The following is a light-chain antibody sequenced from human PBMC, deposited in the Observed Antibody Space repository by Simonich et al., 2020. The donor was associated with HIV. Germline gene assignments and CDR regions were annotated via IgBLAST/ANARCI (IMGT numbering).Light chain of an antibody. CDR2: GAS. CDR1: QSVRSSY. Sequence: EIVLTQSPGTLSLSPGERATLSCRASQSVRSSYLAWYQQKPGQAPRLLIYGASSRATGIPDRFSGSGSGTDFTLTISRLEPEDFAVYYCHHYGSSPPYTFGQGTKLEIK. V-gene: IGKV3-20*01. CDR3: HHYGSSPPYT. J-gene: IGKJ2*01.